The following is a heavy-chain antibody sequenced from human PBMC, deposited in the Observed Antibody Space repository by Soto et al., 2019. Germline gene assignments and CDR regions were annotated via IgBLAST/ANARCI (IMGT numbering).Heavy chain of an antibody. J-gene: IGHJ6*02. CDR2: INPNSGGT. D-gene: IGHD3-3*01. V-gene: IGHV1-2*02. CDR3: ARERITIFGVASQPLDHSYAMDV. Sequence: GASVKVSCKASGYTFTGYYMHWVRQAPGQGLEWMGWINPNSGGTNYAQKFQGRVTMTRDTSISTAYMELSRLRSDDTAVYYCARERITIFGVASQPLDHSYAMDVSGQGTKLTVS. CDR1: GYTFTGYY.